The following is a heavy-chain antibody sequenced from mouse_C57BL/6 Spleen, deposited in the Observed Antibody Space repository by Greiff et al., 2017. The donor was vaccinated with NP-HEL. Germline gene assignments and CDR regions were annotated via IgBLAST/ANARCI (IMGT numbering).Heavy chain of an antibody. J-gene: IGHJ2*01. CDR1: GFTFSDYY. CDR3: ARGRRFDY. CDR2: INYDGSST. V-gene: IGHV5-16*01. Sequence: EVKLVESEGGLVQPGSSMKLSCTASGFTFSDYYMAWVRQVPEKGLEWVANINYDGSSTYYLDSLKSRFIISRDNAKNILYLQMSSLKSEDTATYYCARGRRFDYWGQGTTLTVSS. D-gene: IGHD2-12*01.